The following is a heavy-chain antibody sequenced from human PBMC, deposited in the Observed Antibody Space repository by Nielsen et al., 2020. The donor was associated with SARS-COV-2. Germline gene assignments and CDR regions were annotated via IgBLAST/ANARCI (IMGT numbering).Heavy chain of an antibody. CDR1: GYTFTSYH. J-gene: IGHJ3*01. CDR2: INTNNGDT. Sequence: ASVKVSCKASGYTFTSYHLHWVRQAPGQGLEWVGRINTNNGDTNSAQKFLGRVTVTRDTSFNTVYMEMTSLRSDDTAIYYCARFGPGESAFDVWGQGTVVTVSS. D-gene: IGHD7-27*01. V-gene: IGHV1-2*06. CDR3: ARFGPGESAFDV.